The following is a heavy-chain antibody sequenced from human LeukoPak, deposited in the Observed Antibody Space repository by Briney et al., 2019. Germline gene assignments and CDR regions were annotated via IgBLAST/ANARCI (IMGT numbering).Heavy chain of an antibody. D-gene: IGHD4-17*01. CDR3: GRLRGEVYGEGNWFDP. CDR2: IYPGDSDT. Sequence: KLGESLKISCKGSGYSFTNYWIGWVRQMPGKGLEWMGIIYPGDSDTRYSPSFQGQVTISADKSISTAYLQWSSLKASDSAMYYCGRLRGEVYGEGNWFDPWGQGTLVTASS. V-gene: IGHV5-51*01. J-gene: IGHJ5*02. CDR1: GYSFTNYW.